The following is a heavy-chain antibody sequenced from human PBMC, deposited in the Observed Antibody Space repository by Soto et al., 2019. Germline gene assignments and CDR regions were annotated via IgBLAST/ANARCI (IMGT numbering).Heavy chain of an antibody. Sequence: VGSLRLSCTTSVFTFNNYFIHCVRQAPGRGLVWLSRIKGDGSVINYADSVMGRFTISIDNAKNMVHLQMDSLRVDDTAVYYCARDPARNWLDPRGQGTLVTV. CDR1: VFTFNNYF. D-gene: IGHD2-2*01. CDR3: ARDPARNWLDP. V-gene: IGHV3-74*01. CDR2: IKGDGSVI. J-gene: IGHJ5*02.